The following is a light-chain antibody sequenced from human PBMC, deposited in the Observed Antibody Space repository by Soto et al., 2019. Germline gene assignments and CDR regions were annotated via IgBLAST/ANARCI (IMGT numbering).Light chain of an antibody. CDR2: EVT. CDR3: KSYAGSNTYV. CDR1: SSDVGLYDF. J-gene: IGLJ1*01. V-gene: IGLV2-14*01. Sequence: QSVLTQPASVSGSPGQSITISCTGTSSDVGLYDFVSWYQQHPGKAPKLLIYEVTYRPSGVSSRFSGSKSGNTASLTISGLQAEDEADYFCKSYAGSNTYVFGSGTKSPS.